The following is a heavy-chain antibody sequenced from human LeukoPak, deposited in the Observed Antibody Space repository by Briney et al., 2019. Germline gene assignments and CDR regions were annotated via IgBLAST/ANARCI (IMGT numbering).Heavy chain of an antibody. CDR2: IWYDGSNK. J-gene: IGHJ4*02. CDR3: AKERGYSGYDFPDY. CDR1: GFTFSSYG. Sequence: GGSLRLSCAASGFTFSSYGMHWVRQAPGKGLEWVAVIWYDGSNKYYADSVKGRFTISRDNSKNTLYLQMNSLRAEDTAVDYCAKERGYSGYDFPDYWGQGTLVTVSS. V-gene: IGHV3-33*06. D-gene: IGHD5-12*01.